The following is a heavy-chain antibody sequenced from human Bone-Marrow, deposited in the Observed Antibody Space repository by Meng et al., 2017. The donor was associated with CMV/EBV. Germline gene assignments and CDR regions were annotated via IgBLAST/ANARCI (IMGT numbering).Heavy chain of an antibody. CDR1: GDSVSSNSAA. J-gene: IGHJ3*02. Sequence: SCAISGDSVSSNSAAWNWIRQSPSRGLEWLGRTYYRSKWYNDYAVSVKSRITINPDTSKNQFSLQLNSVTPEDTAVYYCARTSIAAHPRAFDIWGQGTMVTV. CDR3: ARTSIAAHPRAFDI. D-gene: IGHD6-6*01. V-gene: IGHV6-1*01. CDR2: TYYRSKWYN.